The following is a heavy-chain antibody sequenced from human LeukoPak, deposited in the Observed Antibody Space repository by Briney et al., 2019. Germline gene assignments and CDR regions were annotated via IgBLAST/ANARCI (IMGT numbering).Heavy chain of an antibody. Sequence: AETLSLTCTASGGSISSYYWSWIRQPAGKGLEWVGRIYTSGSTNYNPSLKSRVTMSLDTSKNQFSLKLRSVTAADTAVYDCTRDLNNWNPNWFDPWGQGTLVTVSS. V-gene: IGHV4-4*07. D-gene: IGHD1-20*01. CDR3: TRDLNNWNPNWFDP. CDR2: IYTSGST. CDR1: GGSISSYY. J-gene: IGHJ5*02.